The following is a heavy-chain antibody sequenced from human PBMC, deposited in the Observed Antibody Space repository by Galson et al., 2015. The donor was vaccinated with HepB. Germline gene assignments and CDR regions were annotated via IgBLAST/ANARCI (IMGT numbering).Heavy chain of an antibody. Sequence: LRLSCAASGFTFSSCAMHWVRQAPGKGLEWVAVISYDGNNKYYADSVKGRFTISRDNSENTLYLQMNSLRAEDTAVYYCGRDLQSYGFFEYWGQGTLVTVSS. D-gene: IGHD3-3*01. CDR1: GFTFSSCA. CDR2: ISYDGNNK. J-gene: IGHJ4*02. V-gene: IGHV3-30*04. CDR3: GRDLQSYGFFEY.